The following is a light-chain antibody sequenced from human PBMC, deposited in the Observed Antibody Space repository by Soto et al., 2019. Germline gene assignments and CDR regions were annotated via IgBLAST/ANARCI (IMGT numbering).Light chain of an antibody. CDR3: QQYNGYGSWT. Sequence: DIQMTQSPSNLSASVGDRVTITCRASQGFNSFLAWYQQKPGKAPKHLIYKPSTLESGVPSRCSGSSSGSDFTLTISSLQPDDFATSYCQQYNGYGSWTFGQGTRVEV. CDR1: QGFNSF. V-gene: IGKV1-5*03. J-gene: IGKJ1*01. CDR2: KPS.